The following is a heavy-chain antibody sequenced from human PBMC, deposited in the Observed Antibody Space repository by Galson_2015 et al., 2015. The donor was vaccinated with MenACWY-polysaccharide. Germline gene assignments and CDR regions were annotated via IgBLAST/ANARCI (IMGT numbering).Heavy chain of an antibody. D-gene: IGHD3-16*01. V-gene: IGHV1-46*01. CDR3: ARVPSGSYGYYFAY. CDR2: MNPSVDTA. Sequence: SVKVSCKASGYTFTTYFMHWVRQAPGQGLEWMGIMNPSVDTASYAQKFQGRVMMTSDTSTSTVYMELSSLRSEDTAVYYWARVPSGSYGYYFAYWGQGTLVTGSS. J-gene: IGHJ4*02. CDR1: GYTFTTYF.